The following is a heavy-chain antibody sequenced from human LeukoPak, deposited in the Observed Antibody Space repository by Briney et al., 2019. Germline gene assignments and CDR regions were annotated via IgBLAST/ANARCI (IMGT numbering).Heavy chain of an antibody. CDR1: GFTFSSYA. V-gene: IGHV3-23*01. Sequence: GGSLRLSCAASGFTFSSYAMSWVRQAPGKGLEWVSAISGSGGSTYYADSVKGRFTISRDNSKNTLYLQMNSLRAEDTAVYYCAREPILLTIFGVVTDYWGQGTLVTVSS. J-gene: IGHJ4*02. D-gene: IGHD3-3*01. CDR2: ISGSGGST. CDR3: AREPILLTIFGVVTDY.